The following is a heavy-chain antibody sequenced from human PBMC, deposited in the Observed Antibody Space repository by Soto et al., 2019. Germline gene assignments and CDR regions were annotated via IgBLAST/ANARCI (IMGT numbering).Heavy chain of an antibody. Sequence: PGESLKISCKGSGYSFTSYWIGWVRQMPGKGLKWMGIIWPGDSDTTYSPSFQGQVTISADKSISTAYLQWSSLKASDTATYYCARLPIISMPREPLLYWCPAPLFSVS. J-gene: IGHJ4*02. D-gene: IGHD3-10*01. CDR1: GYSFTSYW. CDR3: ARLPIISMPREPLLY. V-gene: IGHV5-51*01. CDR2: IWPGDSDT.